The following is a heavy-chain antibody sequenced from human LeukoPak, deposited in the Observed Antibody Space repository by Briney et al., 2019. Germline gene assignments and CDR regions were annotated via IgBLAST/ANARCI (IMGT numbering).Heavy chain of an antibody. V-gene: IGHV3-21*01. Sequence: GGSLRLSCAASGITFRNYIMNWVRRAPGKGLEWVSSISSSSSYIYYADSVKGRFTISRDNPNNSLYLQIDSLRAEDTAVYYCARHLSGSGNYFIDSYGMDVWRQGTTVTVSS. D-gene: IGHD3-10*01. CDR3: ARHLSGSGNYFIDSYGMDV. CDR2: ISSSSSYI. J-gene: IGHJ6*02. CDR1: GITFRNYI.